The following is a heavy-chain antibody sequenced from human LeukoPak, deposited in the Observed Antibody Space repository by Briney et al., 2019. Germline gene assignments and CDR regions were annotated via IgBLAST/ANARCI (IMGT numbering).Heavy chain of an antibody. CDR2: IRSDGGDK. V-gene: IGHV3-30*02. J-gene: IGHJ5*02. CDR3: AKDVLLWFGGLNWFDP. D-gene: IGHD3-10*01. CDR1: GFSLSNHA. Sequence: GSLRLSCAASGFSLSNHAMHWVRQAPGKGLEWVSFIRSDGGDKNYLDSVKGRFTISRDNSKNTLYLQMNSLRAEDTAVYYCAKDVLLWFGGLNWFDPWGQGTLVTVSS.